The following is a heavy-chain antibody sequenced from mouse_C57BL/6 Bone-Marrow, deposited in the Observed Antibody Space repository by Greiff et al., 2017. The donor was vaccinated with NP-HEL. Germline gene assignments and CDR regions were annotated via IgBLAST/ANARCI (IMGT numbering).Heavy chain of an antibody. Sequence: EVQLQQSGPELVKPGASVKIPCKASGYTFTDYNMDWVKQSHGKSLEWIGDINPNNGGTIYNQKFKGKATLTVDKSSSTAYMELRSLTSEDTAVYYCARARMNYYGSPYYAMDYWGQGTSVTVSS. D-gene: IGHD1-1*01. CDR1: GYTFTDYN. CDR2: INPNNGGT. CDR3: ARARMNYYGSPYYAMDY. V-gene: IGHV1-18*01. J-gene: IGHJ4*01.